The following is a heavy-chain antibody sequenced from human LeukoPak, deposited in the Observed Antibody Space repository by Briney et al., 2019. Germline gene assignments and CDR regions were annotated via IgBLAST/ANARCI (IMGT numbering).Heavy chain of an antibody. CDR1: GFTVSSNY. CDR2: IYSGGST. J-gene: IGHJ4*02. D-gene: IGHD5-12*01. V-gene: IGHV3-53*01. Sequence: TGGPLRLSCAASGFTVSSNYMSWVRQAPGKGLEWVSVIYSGGSTYYADSVKGRFTISRDNSKNTLYLQMNSLKAEDTAVYYCARGAYSGYDLHFDYWGQGTLVTVSS. CDR3: ARGAYSGYDLHFDY.